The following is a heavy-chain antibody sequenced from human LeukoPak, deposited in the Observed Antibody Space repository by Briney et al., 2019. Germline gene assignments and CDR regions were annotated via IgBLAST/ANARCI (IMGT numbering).Heavy chain of an antibody. Sequence: GASVKVSCKASGYTFTSYYMHWVRQAPGQGLEWMGIINPSGGSTRYAQKFQGRVTMTRDTSTSTVYMELRSLRSEDTAVYYCARGVVRYSIVGATGWFDPWGQGTLVTVSS. CDR3: ARGVVRYSIVGATGWFDP. CDR1: GYTFTSYY. J-gene: IGHJ5*02. CDR2: INPSGGST. D-gene: IGHD1-26*01. V-gene: IGHV1-46*01.